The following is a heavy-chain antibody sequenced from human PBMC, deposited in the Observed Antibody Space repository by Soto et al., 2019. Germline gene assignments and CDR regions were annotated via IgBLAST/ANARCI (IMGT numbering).Heavy chain of an antibody. D-gene: IGHD3-10*01. CDR2: IYYSGST. J-gene: IGHJ5*02. Sequence: QLQLQESGPGLVKPSETLSLTCTVSGGSISSSSYYWGWIRQPPGKGLEWIGSIYYSGSTYYNPSLKSRVTISVDTSKNQFSLKLSSVTAADTAVYYCARRITMVRGVMGWFDPWGQGTLVTVSS. CDR3: ARRITMVRGVMGWFDP. V-gene: IGHV4-39*01. CDR1: GGSISSSSYY.